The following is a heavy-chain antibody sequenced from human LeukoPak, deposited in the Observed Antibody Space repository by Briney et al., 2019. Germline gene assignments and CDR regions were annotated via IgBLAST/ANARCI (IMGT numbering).Heavy chain of an antibody. D-gene: IGHD2-15*01. V-gene: IGHV3-64D*09. CDR1: GFPFSSYA. Sequence: GGSQRLSCSASGFPFSSYAMHWVRQAPGKGLEYVSAISDSGGSTHYADSVKGRFTISRDNSKNTLYLQMSSLRAEDTAVYFCVRGYSFGPYGMDVWGQGTTVTVSS. J-gene: IGHJ6*02. CDR2: ISDSGGST. CDR3: VRGYSFGPYGMDV.